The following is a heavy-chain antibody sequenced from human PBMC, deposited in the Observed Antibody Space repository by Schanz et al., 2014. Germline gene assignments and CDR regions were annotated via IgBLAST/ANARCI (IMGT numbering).Heavy chain of an antibody. D-gene: IGHD3-10*01. CDR3: ARGDMVRGVFDY. CDR2: IKQDESER. J-gene: IGHJ4*02. V-gene: IGHV3-7*01. CDR1: GFTFSRYW. Sequence: EVQLVESGGGLVQPGGSLRLCCVASGFTFSRYWMTWVRQAPGKGLEWVANIKQDESERSYVDSVKGRFTISRDNAKNSLYLQMNSLRTEDTAVYYCARGDMVRGVFDYWGQGTLVTVSS.